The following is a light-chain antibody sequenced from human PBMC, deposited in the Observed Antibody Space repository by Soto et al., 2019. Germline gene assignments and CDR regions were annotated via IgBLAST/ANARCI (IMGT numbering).Light chain of an antibody. V-gene: IGLV1-51*02. CDR3: EAWDRSLSAGAV. J-gene: IGLJ1*01. CDR2: KNN. Sequence: CVLTQPPSVSAAPGQKVTISCSGSSSNIGNNYVSWYQQLPGTAPKLLIYKNNKRASGIPDRFSGTKSGTSATLDITGLQTGEGGDYYCEAWDRSLSAGAVFGSGTKLTVL. CDR1: SSNIGNNY.